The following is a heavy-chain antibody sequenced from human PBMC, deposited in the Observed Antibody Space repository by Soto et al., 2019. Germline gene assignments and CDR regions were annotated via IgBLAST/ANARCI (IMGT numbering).Heavy chain of an antibody. J-gene: IGHJ6*02. CDR3: ARERLERGYYYGMDV. V-gene: IGHV4-59*02. CDR2: IYYSGST. Sequence: SETRSLTCPGSGGSVKSYHWSCFRQPPGKGLEWIGYIYYSGSTNYNPSLKSRVTISVDTSKNQFSLKLSSVTAADTAVYYCARERLERGYYYGMDVWGQGTTVS. CDR1: GGSVKSYH. D-gene: IGHD1-1*01.